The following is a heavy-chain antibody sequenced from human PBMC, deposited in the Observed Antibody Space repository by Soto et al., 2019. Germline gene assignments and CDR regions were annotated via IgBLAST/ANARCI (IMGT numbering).Heavy chain of an antibody. Sequence: SETLSLTCAVYGGSFSGYYWSWIRQPPGKGLEWIGEINHSGSTNYNPSLKSRVTISVDTSKNQFSLKLSSVTAADTAVYYCARSAVVSVFDYWGQGTLVTSPQ. V-gene: IGHV4-34*01. D-gene: IGHD3-22*01. CDR2: INHSGST. J-gene: IGHJ4*02. CDR1: GGSFSGYY. CDR3: ARSAVVSVFDY.